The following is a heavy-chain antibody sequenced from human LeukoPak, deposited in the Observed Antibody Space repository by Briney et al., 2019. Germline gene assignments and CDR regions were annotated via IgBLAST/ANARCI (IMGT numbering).Heavy chain of an antibody. V-gene: IGHV4-34*01. D-gene: IGHD1-26*01. J-gene: IGHJ4*02. Sequence: SETLSLTCAVYGGSFSGYYWSWIRQPPGKGLEWIGEINHSGSTNYNPSLKSRVTISVDTSKNQFSLKLSSVTAADTAVYYCARGMGGSYFDYWGQGTLVTVSS. CDR1: GGSFSGYY. CDR3: ARGMGGSYFDY. CDR2: INHSGST.